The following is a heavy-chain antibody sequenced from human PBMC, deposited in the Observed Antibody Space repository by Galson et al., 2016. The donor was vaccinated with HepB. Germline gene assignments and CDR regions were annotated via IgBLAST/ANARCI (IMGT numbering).Heavy chain of an antibody. CDR1: GYTVTTYY. D-gene: IGHD5-12*01. J-gene: IGHJ6*02. CDR3: ARRPYSGHEYYYYGLGV. V-gene: IGHV1-46*01. Sequence: SVKVSCKASGYTVTTYYMHWVRQAPGQGLEWMGMINPSGDYTTYAQNLQGRVTMTRDTSTSTVYMELSSLTFEDTAVYFCARRPYSGHEYYYYGLGVWGQGTTVTVSS. CDR2: INPSGDYT.